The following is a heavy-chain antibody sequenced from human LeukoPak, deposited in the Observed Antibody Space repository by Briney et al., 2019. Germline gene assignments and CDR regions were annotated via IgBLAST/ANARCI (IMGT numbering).Heavy chain of an antibody. Sequence: SQTLSLTCAISGDSVSSISATWNWIRQSPSRGLEWLGRTYYRSNWYNDYAISVKSRMTINPDTPKNQFSLQLSSVTPEDTAVCYCARDRLGQAAAGTGFDLWGQGTLVTVSS. CDR1: GDSVSSISAT. D-gene: IGHD6-13*01. CDR2: TYYRSNWYN. J-gene: IGHJ5*02. V-gene: IGHV6-1*01. CDR3: ARDRLGQAAAGTGFDL.